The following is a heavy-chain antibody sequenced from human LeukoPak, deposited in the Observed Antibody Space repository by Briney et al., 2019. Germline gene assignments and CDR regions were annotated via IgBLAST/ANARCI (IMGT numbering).Heavy chain of an antibody. V-gene: IGHV3-23*01. Sequence: PGGCLRLSCAASGFTFRNYAMTWVRQAPGKGLDWVALIGARDGRTYYADPVKGRFTISRDNFKNTLYLQMNSLRAEDTAIYYCAKGLYDYALDVWGQGTAVTVSS. CDR2: IGARDGRT. J-gene: IGHJ6*02. CDR3: AKGLYDYALDV. CDR1: GFTFRNYA.